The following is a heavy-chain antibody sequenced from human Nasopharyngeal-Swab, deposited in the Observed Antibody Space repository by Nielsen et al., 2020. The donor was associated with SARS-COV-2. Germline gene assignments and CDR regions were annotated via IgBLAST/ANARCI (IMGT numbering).Heavy chain of an antibody. CDR2: IYYSGST. V-gene: IGHV4-61*01. CDR1: GGSVSSGSYY. J-gene: IGHJ3*02. CDR3: ARSLYYYDSSGYFSHAFDI. Sequence: SQTLSLTCTVSGGSVSSGSYYWSWIRQPPGKGLEWIGYIYYSGSTNYNPSLKSRVTISVDTSKNQFSLKLSSVTAADTAVYYCARSLYYYDSSGYFSHAFDIWGQGTMVTVSS. D-gene: IGHD3-22*01.